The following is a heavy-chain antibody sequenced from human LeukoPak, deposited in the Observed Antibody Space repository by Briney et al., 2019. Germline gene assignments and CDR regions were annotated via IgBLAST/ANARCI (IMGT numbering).Heavy chain of an antibody. V-gene: IGHV4-4*02. Sequence: SETLSLTCAVSGGSISSTNLWSWVRQPPGKGLEWIGEIYHSGSTNYNPSLKSRVTISVDKSKNQFSLKLSSVTAADTAVYYCARAHSSSWYYFDYWGQGTLVTVSS. CDR2: IYHSGST. J-gene: IGHJ4*02. CDR3: ARAHSSSWYYFDY. CDR1: GGSISSTNL. D-gene: IGHD6-13*01.